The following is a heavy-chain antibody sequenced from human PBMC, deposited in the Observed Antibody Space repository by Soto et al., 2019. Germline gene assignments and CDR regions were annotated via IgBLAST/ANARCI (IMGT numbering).Heavy chain of an antibody. J-gene: IGHJ6*02. CDR1: GFTFSSYA. CDR3: ARDDRVDYYYGMDV. CDR2: ISYDGSNK. V-gene: IGHV3-30-3*01. D-gene: IGHD2-15*01. Sequence: GGSLRLSCAASGFTFSSYAMHWVRQAPGKGLEWVAVISYDGSNKYYADSVKGRFTISRDNSKNTLYLQMNSLRAEDTAVYYCARDDRVDYYYGMDVWGQGTTVTVSS.